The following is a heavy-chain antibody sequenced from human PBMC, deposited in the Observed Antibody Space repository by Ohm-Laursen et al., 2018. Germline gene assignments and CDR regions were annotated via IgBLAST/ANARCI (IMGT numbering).Heavy chain of an antibody. CDR1: GFTFNNYW. J-gene: IGHJ5*02. CDR2: INSDGSTT. CDR3: ARVSRGTLQSP. V-gene: IGHV3-74*01. Sequence: GSLRLSCTASGFTFNNYWMHWVRQAPGKGLVWVSRINSDGSTTYYADSVKGRFTISRDNAKNSLYLQMNSLRAEDTAMYYCARVSRGTLQSPWGQGTLVTVSS. D-gene: IGHD5-24*01.